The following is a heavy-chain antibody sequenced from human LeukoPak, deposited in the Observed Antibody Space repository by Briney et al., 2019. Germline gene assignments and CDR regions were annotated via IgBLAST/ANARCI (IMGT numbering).Heavy chain of an antibody. CDR2: ISAYNGNT. V-gene: IGHV1-18*01. CDR3: ARVYVDPYGSGSHFDY. J-gene: IGHJ4*02. D-gene: IGHD3-10*01. CDR1: GYTFTSYG. Sequence: GASVKVSCKASGYTFTSYGISWVRQAPGQGLEWMGWISAYNGNTNYAQKFQGRVTITADESTSTAYMELSSLRSEDTAVYYCARVYVDPYGSGSHFDYWGQGTMVTVSS.